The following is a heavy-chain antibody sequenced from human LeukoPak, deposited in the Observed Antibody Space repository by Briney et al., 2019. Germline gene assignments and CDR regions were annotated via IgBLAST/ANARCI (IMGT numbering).Heavy chain of an antibody. J-gene: IGHJ4*02. D-gene: IGHD3-22*01. CDR2: ISGYNGKT. Sequence: ASVKVSCKASGYTFASYGISWVRQAPGQGLEWMGWISGYNGKTNYVQRFQGRVTMTTDTSTSTAYMELRSLRSDDTAVYYCARDGAIDYDGSGFPYFDYWGQGTLVTVSS. CDR3: ARDGAIDYDGSGFPYFDY. CDR1: GYTFASYG. V-gene: IGHV1-18*01.